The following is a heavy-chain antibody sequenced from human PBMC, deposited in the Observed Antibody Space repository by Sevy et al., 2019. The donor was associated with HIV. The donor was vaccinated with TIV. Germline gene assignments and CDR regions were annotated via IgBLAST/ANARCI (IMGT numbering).Heavy chain of an antibody. J-gene: IGHJ6*02. D-gene: IGHD2-15*01. V-gene: IGHV3-48*03. CDR2: ISSRGTTI. Sequence: GGSLRLSCAASGFSFTSYEINWVRQAPGKGLEGVSYISSRGTTIYYADSVKGRFTISRDNAKNSLFLQMNSLRADDTAVYYCARTGIGISGLTGAMDVWCQGTTVTVSS. CDR1: GFSFTSYE. CDR3: ARTGIGISGLTGAMDV.